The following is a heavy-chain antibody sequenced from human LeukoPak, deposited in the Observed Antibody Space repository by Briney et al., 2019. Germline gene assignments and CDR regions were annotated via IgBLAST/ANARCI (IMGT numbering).Heavy chain of an antibody. D-gene: IGHD6-13*01. J-gene: IGHJ6*02. Sequence: SETLSLTCTVSGGSISTYYWSWIRQPPGKGLEWIGYIYYSGSTSYNPSLTSRVTISLDTSDNQFSLKLTSVTAADTAVYYCARSYSSRGYYYYGMDVWGQGTTVTVS. CDR3: ARSYSSRGYYYYGMDV. CDR1: GGSISTYY. V-gene: IGHV4-59*01. CDR2: IYYSGST.